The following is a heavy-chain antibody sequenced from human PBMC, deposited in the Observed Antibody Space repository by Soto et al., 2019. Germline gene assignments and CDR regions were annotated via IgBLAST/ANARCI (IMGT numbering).Heavy chain of an antibody. CDR2: INSDGSST. D-gene: IGHD5-12*01. CDR1: GFTFSSYW. V-gene: IGHV3-74*01. Sequence: EVPLVESGGGLVQPGGSLRLSCAASGFTFSSYWMHWVRQAPGKGLVWVSRINSDGSSTSYADSVKGRFTISRDNAKNTLYLQMNSLRAEDTAVYYCARAIGGYDYTDYYFDYWGQGTLVTVSS. CDR3: ARAIGGYDYTDYYFDY. J-gene: IGHJ4*02.